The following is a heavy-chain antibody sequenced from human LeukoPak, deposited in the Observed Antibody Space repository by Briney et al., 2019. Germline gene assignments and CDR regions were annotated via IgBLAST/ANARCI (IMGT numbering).Heavy chain of an antibody. CDR3: ARHPLTIFGVVIMRGAYFDY. J-gene: IGHJ4*02. CDR1: GGSISSNKW. Sequence: SETLSLTCGVSGGSISSNKWWSWVSQPPGKRPEWIGEIYHGGSTQYNPSLKSRVTISIDESKNQFSLNLNSVTAADTAVYYCARHPLTIFGVVIMRGAYFDYWGQGTLVTVSS. D-gene: IGHD3-3*01. CDR2: IYHGGST. V-gene: IGHV4-4*02.